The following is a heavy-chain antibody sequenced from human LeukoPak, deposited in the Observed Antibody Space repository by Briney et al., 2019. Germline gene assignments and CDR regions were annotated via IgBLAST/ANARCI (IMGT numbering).Heavy chain of an antibody. CDR2: ISAYNGNT. Sequence: GASVKVSCKASGYTFTSYGISWVRQAPGQGLEWMGWISAYNGNTNYAQMLQGRVTMTTETSATTAYMELRSLRSDDTAVYYCARGYLKDYIEYWGQGTLVTVSS. J-gene: IGHJ4*02. D-gene: IGHD4/OR15-4a*01. CDR3: ARGYLKDYIEY. CDR1: GYTFTSYG. V-gene: IGHV1-18*01.